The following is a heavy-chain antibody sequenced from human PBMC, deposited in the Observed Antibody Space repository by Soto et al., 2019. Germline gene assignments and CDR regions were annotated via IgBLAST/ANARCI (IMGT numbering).Heavy chain of an antibody. Sequence: SETVSRTGAVCGVSIIIGDYYWSWIRQPPGKGLEWIGYIYYSGSTYYNPSLKSRVTISVDTSKNQFSLKLSSVTAADTAVYYCARATIVLVPAAMVSHWFDPWGQGTLVTVSS. J-gene: IGHJ5*02. V-gene: IGHV4-30-4*01. D-gene: IGHD2-2*01. CDR1: GVSIIIGDYY. CDR2: IYYSGST. CDR3: ARATIVLVPAAMVSHWFDP.